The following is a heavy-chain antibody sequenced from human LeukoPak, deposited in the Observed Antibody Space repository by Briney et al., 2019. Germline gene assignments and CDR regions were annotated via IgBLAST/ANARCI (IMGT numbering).Heavy chain of an antibody. CDR1: GYTFTSYY. J-gene: IGHJ4*02. D-gene: IGHD1-26*01. CDR3: ARATTWELLLVY. V-gene: IGHV1-46*01. Sequence: ASVKVSCRASGYTFTSYYMHWVRQAPGQGLEWMGIINPSGGSTSYAQKFQGRVTMTRDTSTSTVYMELSSLRSEDTAVYYCARATTWELLLVYWGQGTLVTVSS. CDR2: INPSGGST.